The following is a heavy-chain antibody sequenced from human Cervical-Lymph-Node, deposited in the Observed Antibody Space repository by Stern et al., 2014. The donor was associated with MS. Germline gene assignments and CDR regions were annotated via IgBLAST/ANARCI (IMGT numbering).Heavy chain of an antibody. D-gene: IGHD3-22*01. CDR2: IIPIFGTA. Sequence: QVQLVQSGAEVKKPGSSVKVSCKASGGTFSSYAISWVRQAPGQGLEWMGGIIPIFGTANYAQKFQGRVTITADESTSTAYMELSSLRSEDTAVYYCARADYYDSSGYSHWFDPWGQGTLVTVSS. CDR3: ARADYYDSSGYSHWFDP. J-gene: IGHJ5*02. V-gene: IGHV1-69*01. CDR1: GGTFSSYA.